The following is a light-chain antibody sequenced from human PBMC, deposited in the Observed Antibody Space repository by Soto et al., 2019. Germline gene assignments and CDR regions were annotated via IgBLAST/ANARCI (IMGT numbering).Light chain of an antibody. CDR3: QAWDSSTYV. J-gene: IGLJ1*01. V-gene: IGLV3-1*01. CDR2: QDR. CDR1: KLGDKY. Sequence: SYELTQPPSVSVSPGQTASITCSGDKLGDKYACWYQQKSGQSPVLVIYQDRKRPSGIPERFSGSNSGNTATLTISGTQAVDEADYYCQAWDSSTYVFGTGTKVTVL.